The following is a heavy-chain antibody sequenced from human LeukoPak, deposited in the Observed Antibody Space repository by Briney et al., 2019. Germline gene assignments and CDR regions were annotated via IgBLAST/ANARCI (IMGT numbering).Heavy chain of an antibody. V-gene: IGHV4-38-2*02. CDR3: AREYDSSGYYPSDAFDI. J-gene: IGHJ3*02. CDR2: IYHSGST. Sequence: SETLSLTCAVSGYSISSGYYWGWIRQPPGKGLEWIGSIYHSGSTYYNPSLKSRVTISVDTSKNQFSLKPSSVTAADTAVYYCAREYDSSGYYPSDAFDIWGQGTMVTVSS. D-gene: IGHD3-22*01. CDR1: GYSISSGYY.